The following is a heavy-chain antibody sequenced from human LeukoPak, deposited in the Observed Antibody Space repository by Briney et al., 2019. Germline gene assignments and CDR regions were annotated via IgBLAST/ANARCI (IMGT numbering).Heavy chain of an antibody. D-gene: IGHD4-23*01. CDR3: ARSYGGNSDAFDI. V-gene: IGHV4-30-2*01. CDR2: IYHSGST. CDR1: GGSFSGYS. Sequence: PSETLSLTCAVYGGSFSGYSWSWIRQPPEKGLEWIGYIYHSGSTYYNPSLKSRVTISVDRSKNQFSLKLSPVTAADTAVYYCARSYGGNSDAFDIWGQGTMVTVSS. J-gene: IGHJ3*02.